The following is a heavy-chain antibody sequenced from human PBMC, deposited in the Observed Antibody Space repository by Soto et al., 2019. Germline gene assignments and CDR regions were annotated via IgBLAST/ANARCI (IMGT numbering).Heavy chain of an antibody. Sequence: SETLSLTCTVSGGSISSGGYYWSWIRQHPGKGLEWIGYIYYSGSTYYNPSLKSRVTISVDTSKNQFSLKLSSVTAADTAVYYCARGLIQLGENWFDPWGQGTLVTVSS. V-gene: IGHV4-31*03. CDR3: ARGLIQLGENWFDP. CDR2: IYYSGST. J-gene: IGHJ5*02. D-gene: IGHD5-18*01. CDR1: GGSISSGGYY.